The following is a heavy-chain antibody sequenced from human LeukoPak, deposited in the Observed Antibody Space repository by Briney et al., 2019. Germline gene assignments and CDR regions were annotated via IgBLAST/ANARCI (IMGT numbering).Heavy chain of an antibody. V-gene: IGHV4-59*08. J-gene: IGHJ4*01. D-gene: IGHD3-22*01. CDR1: GGSISSYY. CDR3: ARHCPHTYYYEGGTDFFDF. CDR2: IYYSGST. Sequence: SETLSLTCTVSGGSISSYYWSWIRQPPGKGLEWIGYIYYSGSTNYNPSLKSRVTISVDTSKNQFSLKLSSVTAADTAVYYCARHCPHTYYYEGGTDFFDFWGQGTLVTVSS.